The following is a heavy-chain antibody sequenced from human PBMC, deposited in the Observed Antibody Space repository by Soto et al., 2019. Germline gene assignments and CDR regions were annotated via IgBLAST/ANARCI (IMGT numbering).Heavy chain of an antibody. J-gene: IGHJ6*03. V-gene: IGHV3-11*01. Sequence: LRLSFAASGFTFSDYYMSWVRQATGKGLEWVSCISSGGTTIYYADSVKGRFTISRDNAKNSLYLEMNSLRAEDTAVYYCARMGRYYDSGEKLLYSMGVRGEVHSVTVS. CDR3: ARMGRYYDSGEKLLYSMGV. D-gene: IGHD3-10*01. CDR2: ISSGGTTI. CDR1: GFTFSDYY.